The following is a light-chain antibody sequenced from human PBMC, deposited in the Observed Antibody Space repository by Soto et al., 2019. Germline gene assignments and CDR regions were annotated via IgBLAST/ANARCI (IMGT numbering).Light chain of an antibody. J-gene: IGKJ4*01. Sequence: ETVITHSPAALSVSPGHGATLSCRASQRVGNDVAWYQQKPGQAPRLLIYGASTRATAIPARFSASGSGTEFTLTITSLQSEDFAVYYCQQYNNWPLTFGGGTKVDIK. V-gene: IGKV3-15*01. CDR1: QRVGND. CDR3: QQYNNWPLT. CDR2: GAS.